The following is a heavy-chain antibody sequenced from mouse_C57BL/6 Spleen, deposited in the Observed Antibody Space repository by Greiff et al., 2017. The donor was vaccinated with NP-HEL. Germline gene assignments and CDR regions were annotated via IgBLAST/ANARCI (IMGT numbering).Heavy chain of an antibody. CDR3: ARDFGPYAMDY. V-gene: IGHV3-6*01. CDR1: GYSITSGYY. J-gene: IGHJ4*01. Sequence: DVKLQESGPGLVKPSQSLSLTCSVTGYSITSGYYWNWIRQFPGNKLEWMGYISYDGSNNYNPSLKNRISITRDTSKNQFFLKLNSVTTEDTATYYCARDFGPYAMDYWGQGTSVTVSS. CDR2: ISYDGSN.